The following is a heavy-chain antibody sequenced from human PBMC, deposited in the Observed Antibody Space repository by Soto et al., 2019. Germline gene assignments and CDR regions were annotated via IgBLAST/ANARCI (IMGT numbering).Heavy chain of an antibody. Sequence: PGGSLRLSCAASGFTFSDYYMSWIRQAPGKGLEWVSYISSGGSAMYDADSVKGRFTISRDNAKNSLYLQMNSLRAEDTAVYYCARLRDYCTGGRCYSGYYYYMDVWGKGTKVTVSS. CDR1: GFTFSDYY. V-gene: IGHV3-11*01. J-gene: IGHJ6*03. CDR3: ARLRDYCTGGRCYSGYYYYMDV. D-gene: IGHD2-15*01. CDR2: ISSGGSAM.